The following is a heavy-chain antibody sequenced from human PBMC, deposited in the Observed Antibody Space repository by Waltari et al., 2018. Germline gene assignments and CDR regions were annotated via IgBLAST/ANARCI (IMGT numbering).Heavy chain of an antibody. CDR2: LYRSGST. J-gene: IGHJ4*02. Sequence: QVQVQESGPGLVKPSETLSLTCAVSGYSISSGYFWGWVRQPPGQGLEWIGRLYRSGSTYYNLSLKSRVTISVDTSKNQFSLKVSFVTAADTAVYYCARDVEGDGVLYGSPRRFDYWGQGILVTVSS. D-gene: IGHD3-10*01. CDR3: ARDVEGDGVLYGSPRRFDY. V-gene: IGHV4-38-2*02. CDR1: GYSISSGYF.